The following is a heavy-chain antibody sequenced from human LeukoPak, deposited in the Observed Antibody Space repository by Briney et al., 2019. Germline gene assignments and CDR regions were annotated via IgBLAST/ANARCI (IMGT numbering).Heavy chain of an antibody. V-gene: IGHV4-34*01. CDR2: INHSGST. CDR1: GGSFSGYY. D-gene: IGHD3-10*01. CDR3: ARLFSGSGSYYPNWFDP. Sequence: SETLSLTCAVYGGSFSGYYWSWIRQPPGKGLEWIGEINHSGSTNYNPSLKSRVTISVDTSKNQFSLKLSSVTAADTAVYYCARLFSGSGSYYPNWFDPWGQGTLVTVSS. J-gene: IGHJ5*02.